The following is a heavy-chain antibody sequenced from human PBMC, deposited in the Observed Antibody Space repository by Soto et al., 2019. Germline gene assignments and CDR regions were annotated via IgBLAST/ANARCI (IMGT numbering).Heavy chain of an antibody. V-gene: IGHV1-18*01. CDR3: ARGKTVAATGYFDY. J-gene: IGHJ4*02. CDR2: INGYNGNT. CDR1: GYIFSDYD. Sequence: QVQLVQSGAEVKKPGASVKVSCKASGYIFSDYDITWVRQAPGQGLEWMGRINGYNGNTIHAQKFQGRVTLTTDTSTGTDYMELRSLRSDDSAVYYCARGKTVAATGYFDYWGQGTLVTVSS. D-gene: IGHD6-19*01.